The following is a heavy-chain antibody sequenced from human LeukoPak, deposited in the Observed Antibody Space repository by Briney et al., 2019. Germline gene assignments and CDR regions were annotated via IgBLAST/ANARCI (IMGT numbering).Heavy chain of an antibody. V-gene: IGHV3-23*01. J-gene: IGHJ5*02. D-gene: IGHD5-24*01. CDR3: AKQFVDI. Sequence: GGSLRLSCAASAFAFSNYAMNWVRQAPGKGLEWVSSISESGGDTSYADSVKGRFIISRDNSKNTLYLQMNSLRAEDTAVYYCAKQFVDIWGQGTLVIVSS. CDR2: ISESGGDT. CDR1: AFAFSNYA.